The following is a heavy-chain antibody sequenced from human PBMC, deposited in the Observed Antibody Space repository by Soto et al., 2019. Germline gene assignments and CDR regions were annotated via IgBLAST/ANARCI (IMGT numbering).Heavy chain of an antibody. V-gene: IGHV3-33*01. CDR1: GFIFNSFG. Sequence: TGGSLRLSCAASGFIFNSFGMHWVRQAPGKGLEWVAHIWYDGSNTYYADSVKGRFTISRDNSRNTLYLQMNSLRAEDTAVYHCVRDLLGSGGHFDYWGQGTPVTVSS. CDR2: IWYDGSNT. CDR3: VRDLLGSGGHFDY. J-gene: IGHJ4*02. D-gene: IGHD7-27*01.